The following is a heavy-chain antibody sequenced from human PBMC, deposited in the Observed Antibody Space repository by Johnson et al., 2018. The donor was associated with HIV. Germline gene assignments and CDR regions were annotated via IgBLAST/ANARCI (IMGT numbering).Heavy chain of an antibody. CDR3: ARAVGAGGI. D-gene: IGHD1-26*01. CDR1: GFTFSSYA. V-gene: IGHV3-30*04. J-gene: IGHJ3*02. Sequence: QVHLVESGGGVVQPGRSLRLSCAASGFTFSSYAMHWVRQAPGKGLEWVAVISYDGSNKYYADSVKGRFTISRDNVKNSLYLQMNSLRAEDTAVYYCARAVGAGGIWGQGTMVTVSS. CDR2: ISYDGSNK.